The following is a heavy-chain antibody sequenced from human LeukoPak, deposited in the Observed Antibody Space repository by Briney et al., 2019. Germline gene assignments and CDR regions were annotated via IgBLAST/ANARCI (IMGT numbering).Heavy chain of an antibody. CDR3: AKGDSSGWYNSLDY. CDR1: GFTFSSYS. Sequence: GGSLRLSCAASGFTFSSYSMNWVRQAPGKGLEWVSAISGSGVSTNYKDSVKGRFTISRANSKNTLYLQMNSLSVEDTAIYYCAKGDSSGWYNSLDYWGQGALVTVSS. V-gene: IGHV3-23*01. CDR2: ISGSGVST. J-gene: IGHJ4*02. D-gene: IGHD6-19*01.